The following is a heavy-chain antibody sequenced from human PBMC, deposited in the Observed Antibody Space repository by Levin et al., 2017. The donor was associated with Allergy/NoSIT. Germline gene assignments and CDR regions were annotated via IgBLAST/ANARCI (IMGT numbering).Heavy chain of an antibody. V-gene: IGHV3-30*18. CDR3: AKDSGRIAAAGIGHAFDI. CDR1: GFTFSSYG. J-gene: IGHJ3*02. CDR2: ISYDGSNK. D-gene: IGHD6-13*01. Sequence: GGSLRLSCAASGFTFSSYGMHWVRQAPGKGLEWVAVISYDGSNKYYADSVKGRFTISRDNSKNTLYLQMNSLRAEDTAVYYCAKDSGRIAAAGIGHAFDIWGQGTMVTVSS.